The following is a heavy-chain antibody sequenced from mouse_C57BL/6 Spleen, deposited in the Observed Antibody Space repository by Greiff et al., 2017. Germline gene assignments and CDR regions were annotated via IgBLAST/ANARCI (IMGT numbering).Heavy chain of an antibody. CDR1: GFTFSSYA. D-gene: IGHD1-1*01. CDR3: TREEDYYGSRAWFAY. CDR2: ISSGGDYL. J-gene: IGHJ3*01. Sequence: EVKLVESGEGLVKPGGSLKLSCAASGFTFSSYAMSWVRQTPEKRLEWVAYISSGGDYLYYADTVKGRFTISRDNARNTLYLQMSSLKSEDTAMYYCTREEDYYGSRAWFAYWGQGTLVTVSA. V-gene: IGHV5-9-1*02.